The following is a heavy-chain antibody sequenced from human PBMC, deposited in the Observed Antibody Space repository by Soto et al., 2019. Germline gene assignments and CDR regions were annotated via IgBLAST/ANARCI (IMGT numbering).Heavy chain of an antibody. J-gene: IGHJ3*02. CDR1: GDSISSYY. D-gene: IGHD4-17*01. V-gene: IGHV4-59*01. Sequence: QVQLQESGPGLVKPSETLSLTCTVSGDSISSYYWMWIRQPPGKGLEWIGYIYYSGNTNYNPSLQSRVTISVDTSKNQCSLKLNSVTAADTAVYYCARDRRYGDSPGAFDIWGQGTMVTVSS. CDR2: IYYSGNT. CDR3: ARDRRYGDSPGAFDI.